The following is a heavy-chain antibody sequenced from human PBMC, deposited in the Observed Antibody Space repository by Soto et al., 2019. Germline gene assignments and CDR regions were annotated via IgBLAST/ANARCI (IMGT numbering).Heavy chain of an antibody. CDR3: ARVYVGGLITIFGVVIGRFDP. J-gene: IGHJ5*02. CDR1: GGSVSSGSYY. D-gene: IGHD3-3*01. V-gene: IGHV4-61*01. Sequence: QVQLQESGPGLVKPSETLSLTCTVSGGSVSSGSYYWSWIRQPPGKGLECIGYIYYSGSTNYNPSLKSRVTISVDTSKNQFSLKLSSVTAADTAVYYCARVYVGGLITIFGVVIGRFDPWGQGTLVTVSS. CDR2: IYYSGST.